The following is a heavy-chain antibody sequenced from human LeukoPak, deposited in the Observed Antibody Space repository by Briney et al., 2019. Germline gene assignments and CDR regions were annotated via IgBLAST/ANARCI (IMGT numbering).Heavy chain of an antibody. V-gene: IGHV1-3*01. CDR2: INAGNGNT. D-gene: IGHD1-14*01. Sequence: ASVKVSCKASGYTFTSYAMQWVRQAPGQRLEWTGWINAGNGNTKYSQKFQGRVTITRDASASTAYMELSSLRSEDTAVYYCARDTFGTSRPSDYWGQGTLVTVSS. CDR3: ARDTFGTSRPSDY. CDR1: GYTFTSYA. J-gene: IGHJ4*02.